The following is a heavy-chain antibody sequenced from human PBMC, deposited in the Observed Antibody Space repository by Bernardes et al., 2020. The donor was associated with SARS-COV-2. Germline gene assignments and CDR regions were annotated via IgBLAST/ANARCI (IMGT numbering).Heavy chain of an antibody. CDR2: INYSGST. J-gene: IGHJ2*01. CDR1: GGSLSGYY. V-gene: IGHV4-34*01. D-gene: IGHD3-16*01. CDR3: ARAVWGIWHFDL. Sequence: SETLSLTCAVYGGSLSGYYWNWIRQPPGKGREWIGEINYSGSTNYNPSLKSRVTISVDTSKNQFSLKLSSVTAADTAIYYCARAVWGIWHFDLWGRDTLVTVSS.